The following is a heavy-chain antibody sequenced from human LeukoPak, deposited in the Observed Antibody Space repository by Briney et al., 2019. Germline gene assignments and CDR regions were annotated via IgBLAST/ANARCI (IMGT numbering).Heavy chain of an antibody. CDR1: GYTFTGYY. D-gene: IGHD6-6*01. J-gene: IGHJ6*02. Sequence: ASVKVSCKASGYTFTGYYMHWVRPAPGQGLEWMGWINPNSGGTNYAQKFQGRVTMTRDTSISTAYMELSRLRSDDTAVYYCASPLHSSSSIYYYYYGIDVWGQGTTVTVSS. CDR2: INPNSGGT. CDR3: ASPLHSSSSIYYYYYGIDV. V-gene: IGHV1-2*02.